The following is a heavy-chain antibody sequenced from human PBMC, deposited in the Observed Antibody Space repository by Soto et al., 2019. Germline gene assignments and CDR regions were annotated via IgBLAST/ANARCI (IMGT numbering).Heavy chain of an antibody. CDR3: ARAPVDRYSADYFDN. CDR2: MNPKSGNT. J-gene: IGHJ4*02. V-gene: IGHV1-8*01. D-gene: IGHD5-12*01. CDR1: GYTFTNND. Sequence: QVQLGQSGAEVKRPGASVKVSCKASGYTFTNNDINWVRQATGQRPEWMGWMNPKSGNTGYAQRFQGRVCMTRDNPITTAYMELRGLRSDDTAVYYCARAPVDRYSADYFDNWGQGTLVTVSS.